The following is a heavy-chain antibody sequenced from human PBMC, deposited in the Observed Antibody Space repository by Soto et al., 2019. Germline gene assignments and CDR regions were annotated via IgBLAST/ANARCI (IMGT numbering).Heavy chain of an antibody. Sequence: SGGSLRLSCAVSGFTFSAYGMHWVRQAPGTGLEWVALIWRDGSNTYYSDSVKGRFTISRDNSKNTLYLQMNSLRADDTAVYYYARDLSKGGYFDYWGQGTLVTVSS. V-gene: IGHV3-33*01. CDR2: IWRDGSNT. J-gene: IGHJ4*02. CDR1: GFTFSAYG. CDR3: ARDLSKGGYFDY.